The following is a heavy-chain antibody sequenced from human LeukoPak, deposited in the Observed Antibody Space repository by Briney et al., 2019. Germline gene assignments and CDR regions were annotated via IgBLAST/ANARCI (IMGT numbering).Heavy chain of an antibody. D-gene: IGHD3-22*01. J-gene: IGHJ4*02. CDR1: GFTFGDYA. V-gene: IGHV3-15*01. CDR3: TTAGITMIVLGGY. Sequence: GGSLRLSCTASGFTFGDYAMSWVRQAPGKGLEWVGRIKSKTDGGTTDYAAPVKGRFTILRDDSKNTLYLQMNSLKTEDTAVYYCTTAGITMIVLGGYWGQGTLVTVSS. CDR2: IKSKTDGGTT.